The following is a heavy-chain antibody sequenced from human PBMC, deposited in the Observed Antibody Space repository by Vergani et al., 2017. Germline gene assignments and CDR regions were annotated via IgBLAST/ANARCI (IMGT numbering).Heavy chain of an antibody. CDR3: TRDNYDSSGYYY. CDR1: GGTFSSST. CDR2: IIPILGIA. V-gene: IGHV1-69*08. J-gene: IGHJ4*02. Sequence: QVQLVQSGAEVKKPGSSVKVSCKASGGTFSSSTISWVRQAPVQGLECMGRIIPILGIANYAKKFQGRVTITADKYTSTAYMELSSLGSEETAVYYCTRDNYDSSGYYYWGQGTLVTVSS. D-gene: IGHD3-22*01.